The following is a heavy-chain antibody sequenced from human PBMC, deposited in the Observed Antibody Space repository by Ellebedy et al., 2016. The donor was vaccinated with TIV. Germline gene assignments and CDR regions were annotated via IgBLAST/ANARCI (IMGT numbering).Heavy chain of an antibody. J-gene: IGHJ3*02. CDR1: GFTFTSTA. V-gene: IGHV3-21*01. D-gene: IGHD6-6*01. CDR3: ARYSSSTGAFDI. CDR2: ISSSSSYI. Sequence: PGGSLRLSCAASGFTFTSTAISWVRHAPGNGLEWVSSISSSSSYIYYADSVKGRFTISRDNAKNSLYLQMNSLRAEDMAAYYCARYSSSTGAFDIWGQGTMVTVSS.